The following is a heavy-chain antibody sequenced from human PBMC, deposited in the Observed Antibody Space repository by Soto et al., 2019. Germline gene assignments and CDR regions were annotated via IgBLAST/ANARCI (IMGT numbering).Heavy chain of an antibody. J-gene: IGHJ3*02. D-gene: IGHD3-10*01. CDR2: IYYSGST. V-gene: IGHV4-39*01. Sequence: QLQLQESGPGLVKPSETLSLTCTVSGGSISSSSYYWGWIRQPPGKGLEWIGSIYYSGSTYYNPSLKSRVTISVDTSKNQSSLTLSSVTAADTAVYYCAKGASGSYSNAFDIWGQGTMVTVSS. CDR3: AKGASGSYSNAFDI. CDR1: GGSISSSSYY.